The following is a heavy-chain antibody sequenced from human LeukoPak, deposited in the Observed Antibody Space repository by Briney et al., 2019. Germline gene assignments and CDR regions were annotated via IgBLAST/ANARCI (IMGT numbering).Heavy chain of an antibody. Sequence: PSETLSLTCTVSGGSISSYYWSWIRQPPGKGLEWIGYIYYSGSTNYNPSLKSRVTISVDTSKNQFSLKLSSVTAADTAVYYCARLIFGMATIENAFDIWGQGTMVTVSS. CDR2: IYYSGST. V-gene: IGHV4-59*08. CDR1: GGSISSYY. D-gene: IGHD5-24*01. CDR3: ARLIFGMATIENAFDI. J-gene: IGHJ3*02.